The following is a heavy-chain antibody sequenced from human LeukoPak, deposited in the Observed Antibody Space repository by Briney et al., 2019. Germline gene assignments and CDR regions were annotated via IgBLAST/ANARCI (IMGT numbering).Heavy chain of an antibody. J-gene: IGHJ5*02. Sequence: ASVKVSCKASGGTFSSYAISWVRQAPGQGLEWMGGIIPIFGTANYAQKFQGGVTITTDESTSTAYMELSSLRSEDTAVYYCARGKVLLDWFDPWGQGTLVTASS. CDR1: GGTFSSYA. D-gene: IGHD4/OR15-4a*01. CDR3: ARGKVLLDWFDP. V-gene: IGHV1-69*05. CDR2: IIPIFGTA.